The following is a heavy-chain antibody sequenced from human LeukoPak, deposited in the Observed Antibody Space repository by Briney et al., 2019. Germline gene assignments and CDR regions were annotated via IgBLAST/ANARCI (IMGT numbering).Heavy chain of an antibody. D-gene: IGHD5-12*01. CDR3: ASGDGYSGYDYVGYYYYYGMDV. Sequence: ASVKVSCKASGYTFTSYGISWVRQAPGQGLEWMGWISAYNGNTKYAQKLQGRVTMTTDTSTSTAYMELRSLRSDDTAVYYCASGDGYSGYDYVGYYYYYGMDVWGQGTTVTVSS. J-gene: IGHJ6*02. V-gene: IGHV1-18*01. CDR1: GYTFTSYG. CDR2: ISAYNGNT.